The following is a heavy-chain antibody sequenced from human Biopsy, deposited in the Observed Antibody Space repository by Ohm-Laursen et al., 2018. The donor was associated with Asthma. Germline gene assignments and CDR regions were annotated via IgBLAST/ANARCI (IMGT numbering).Heavy chain of an antibody. CDR3: ARGDSSNWSHDYFDY. Sequence: SLRLSCAASGFAVSRGYMFWVRQPPGKGLEWVSVIYSGGTSHTTDSVERRVTISRDYSKNTLYLQLHSVRAEDTAVYYCARGDSSNWSHDYFDYWGQGTLVTVSS. CDR2: IYSGGTS. J-gene: IGHJ4*02. CDR1: GFAVSRGY. V-gene: IGHV3-53*01. D-gene: IGHD3-22*01.